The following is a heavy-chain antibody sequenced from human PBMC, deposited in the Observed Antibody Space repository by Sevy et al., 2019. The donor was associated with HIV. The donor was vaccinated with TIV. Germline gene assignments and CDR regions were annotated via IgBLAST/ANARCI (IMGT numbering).Heavy chain of an antibody. Sequence: SETLSLTCTVSDGSIRGSSDYWGGIRQPPGKGLEWIGSIYYSGSAYYNPSLKSRLTISVDTSKNQFSLNLSSVTAADTAVYFCARHSRTDGYNYRDFDLWGRGTLVTVSS. CDR2: IYYSGSA. D-gene: IGHD5-12*01. CDR3: ARHSRTDGYNYRDFDL. CDR1: DGSIRGSSDY. J-gene: IGHJ2*01. V-gene: IGHV4-39*01.